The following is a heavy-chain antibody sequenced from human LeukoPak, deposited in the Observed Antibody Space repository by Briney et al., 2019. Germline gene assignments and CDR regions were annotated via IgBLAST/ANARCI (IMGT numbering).Heavy chain of an antibody. J-gene: IGHJ4*02. CDR1: GYTFTSYG. V-gene: IGHV1-18*01. CDR3: ARIGVGNNYYSSSWYGY. CDR2: ISAYNGNT. D-gene: IGHD6-13*01. Sequence: VAAVKVSCKASGYTFTSYGISWVRPAPGQGLEWMGWISAYNGNTNYAQKLQGRVTMTTDTSTSTAYMELRSLRSDDTAVYYCARIGVGNNYYSSSWYGYWGQGTLVTVSS.